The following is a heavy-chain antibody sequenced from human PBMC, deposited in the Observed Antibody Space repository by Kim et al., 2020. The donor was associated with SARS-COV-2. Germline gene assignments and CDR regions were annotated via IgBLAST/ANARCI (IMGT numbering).Heavy chain of an antibody. CDR3: ARELYSVPFDF. J-gene: IGHJ4*02. CDR2: ISYDGTTK. D-gene: IGHD2-15*01. V-gene: IGHV3-30-3*01. Sequence: GGSLRLSCAASGFNFNTYAMHWLRQAPGKGLEWVAVISYDGTTKYYADSAKGRFTISRDNSKNTLYLQMNSLRAEDTGLYYCARELYSVPFDFWGQGTL. CDR1: GFNFNTYA.